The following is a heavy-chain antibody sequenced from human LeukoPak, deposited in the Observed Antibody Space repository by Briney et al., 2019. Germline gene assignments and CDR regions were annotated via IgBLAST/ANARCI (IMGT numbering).Heavy chain of an antibody. Sequence: PGGSLRLSCAASGFTFSSYWMHWVRQAPGKGLVWVSRVNNDGSTTNYADSVKGRFTISRVNTKNTLYLQMNSLRAEDTAVYFCLAAAGTIGWGQGTLVTVSS. CDR3: LAAAGTIG. CDR2: VNNDGSTT. J-gene: IGHJ4*02. D-gene: IGHD6-13*01. CDR1: GFTFSSYW. V-gene: IGHV3-74*01.